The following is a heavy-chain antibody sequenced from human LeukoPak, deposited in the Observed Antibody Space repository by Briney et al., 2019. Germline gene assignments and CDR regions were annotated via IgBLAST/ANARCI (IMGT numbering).Heavy chain of an antibody. D-gene: IGHD2-2*01. J-gene: IGHJ4*02. V-gene: IGHV3-23*01. CDR2: ISGSGGST. CDR3: AKEAGFGIVVVPAAYTD. Sequence: GGSLRLSCAASGFTFSSYAMSWVRLAPGKGLEWVSAISGSGGSTYYADSVKGRFTISRDNSKNTLYLQMNSLGAEDTAVYYCAKEAGFGIVVVPAAYTDWGQGTLVTVSS. CDR1: GFTFSSYA.